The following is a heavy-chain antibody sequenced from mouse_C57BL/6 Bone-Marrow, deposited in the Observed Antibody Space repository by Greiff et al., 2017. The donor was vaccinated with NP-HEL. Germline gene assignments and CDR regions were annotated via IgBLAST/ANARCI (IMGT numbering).Heavy chain of an antibody. CDR3: ARIYYDYDGTPYFDY. J-gene: IGHJ2*01. CDR2: ISDGGSYT. V-gene: IGHV5-4*03. Sequence: EVKLQESGGGLVKPGGSLKLSCAASGFTFSSYAMSWVRQTPEKRLEWVATISDGGSYTYYPDNVKGRFTISRDNAKNNLYLQMSHLKSEDTAMYYCARIYYDYDGTPYFDYWGQGTTLTVSS. CDR1: GFTFSSYA. D-gene: IGHD2-4*01.